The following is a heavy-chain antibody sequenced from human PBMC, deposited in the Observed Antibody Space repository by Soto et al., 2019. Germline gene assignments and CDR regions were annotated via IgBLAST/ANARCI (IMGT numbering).Heavy chain of an antibody. CDR1: GNSISRYY. CDR2: MYNTGST. J-gene: IGHJ6*03. D-gene: IGHD2-21*02. Sequence: PSKTLSLTCTVSGNSISRYYCSWTRQPPGKGLEWIGYMYNTGSTVYNPSYKSRVTISADTSKNQFSLKLNSVTAADTAVYYCAREVWGYCGSDSYTLDAWGKGTRVTVS. V-gene: IGHV4-59*01. CDR3: AREVWGYCGSDSYTLDA.